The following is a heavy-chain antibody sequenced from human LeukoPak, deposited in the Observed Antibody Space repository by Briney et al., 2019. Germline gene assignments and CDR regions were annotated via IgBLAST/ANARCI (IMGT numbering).Heavy chain of an antibody. CDR2: IHYSGST. V-gene: IGHV4-59*01. Sequence: SETLSLTCTVSGGSINTYYWSWIRQLPGKGLEWIGYIHYSGSTNYNPSLKSRLTLSVDTSSNQFSLRLGSVTAADTAVYYCARSLGATRYNLRYYFYYGLDVWGQGTTVTVSS. D-gene: IGHD1-26*01. J-gene: IGHJ6*02. CDR3: ARSLGATRYNLRYYFYYGLDV. CDR1: GGSINTYY.